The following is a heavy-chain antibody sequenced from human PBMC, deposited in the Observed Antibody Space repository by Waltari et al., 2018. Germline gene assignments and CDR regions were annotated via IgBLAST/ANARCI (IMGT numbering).Heavy chain of an antibody. CDR1: GFSFGDYW. CDR2: LSGSGATT. V-gene: IGHV3-11*01. Sequence: QVQLVESGGGLVKPGGSLRLSCAASGFSFGDYWMSWVRQSPVKGLGWIAYLSGSGATTYYAVSVKGRFTISRDNARKSMSLQRNGLRDEDTAVYYCVRGGEYLDFWNGFDLWGQGTLVSVSS. CDR3: VRGGEYLDFWNGFDL. D-gene: IGHD3-3*01. J-gene: IGHJ4*02.